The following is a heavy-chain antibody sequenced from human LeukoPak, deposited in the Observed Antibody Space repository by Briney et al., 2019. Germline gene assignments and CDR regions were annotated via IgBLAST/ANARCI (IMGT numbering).Heavy chain of an antibody. D-gene: IGHD1-7*01. V-gene: IGHV4-39*01. Sequence: SETLSLTCAASGVSISSTSFSWGWIRQPPGKGLEWIGSIYYSGSTYYNPSLKSRVTISVDTSKNQFSLKLSSVTAADTAVYYCANLLRAYGNYGPVYYWGQGTLVTVSS. CDR1: GVSISSTSFS. CDR2: IYYSGST. J-gene: IGHJ4*02. CDR3: ANLLRAYGNYGPVYY.